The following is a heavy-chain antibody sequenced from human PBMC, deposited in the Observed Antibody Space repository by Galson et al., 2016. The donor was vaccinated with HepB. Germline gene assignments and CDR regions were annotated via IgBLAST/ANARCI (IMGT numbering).Heavy chain of an antibody. CDR2: IIPLLGIT. CDR3: AGRHSTTWKDGLDV. Sequence: SVKVSCKASGYTFTSYDINWVRQATGQGLEWMGRIIPLLGITNYAEKIKDRVTIIADKSTSTASMVLSGLSFDDTAVYFCAGRHSTTWKDGLDVWGRGTTVAVSS. D-gene: IGHD1-1*01. V-gene: IGHV1-69*04. J-gene: IGHJ6*04. CDR1: GYTFTSYD.